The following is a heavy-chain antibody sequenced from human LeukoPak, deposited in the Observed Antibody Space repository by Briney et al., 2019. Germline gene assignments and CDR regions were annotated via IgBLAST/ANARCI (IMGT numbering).Heavy chain of an antibody. D-gene: IGHD3-3*01. CDR1: GLSFSRYA. CDR3: ASQSSNVLRFLEWLFDAFDI. V-gene: IGHV3-23*01. J-gene: IGHJ3*02. CDR2: ISGSGGST. Sequence: PGWSLRLSCAPSGLSFSRYAMSWVRPPPGKGLEWVSAISGSGGSTHYADSVKGPFTISRDHSKNTLYLQMNSLRAEDTAVYCCASQSSNVLRFLEWLFDAFDIWGQGTMVTVSS.